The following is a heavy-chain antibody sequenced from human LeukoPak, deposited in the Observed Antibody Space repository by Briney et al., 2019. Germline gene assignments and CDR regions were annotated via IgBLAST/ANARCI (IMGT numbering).Heavy chain of an antibody. J-gene: IGHJ4*02. D-gene: IGHD6-6*01. V-gene: IGHV1-2*02. CDR1: GYTFTGYY. CDR2: VNPNSGGT. Sequence: GASVKVSCKASGYTFTGYYMHWVRQAPGQGLEWRGWVNPNSGGTNFAQKFQGRVTMTRDTSISTAYMELSRLRSDDTAVYFCARDREYRSSSYPLDYWGQGTLVTVSS. CDR3: ARDREYRSSSYPLDY.